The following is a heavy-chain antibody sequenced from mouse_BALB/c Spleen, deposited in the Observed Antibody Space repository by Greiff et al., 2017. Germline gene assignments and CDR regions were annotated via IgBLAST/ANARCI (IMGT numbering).Heavy chain of an antibody. J-gene: IGHJ2*01. CDR3: ARSYGNYDLLDY. V-gene: IGHV3-2*02. CDR2: ISYSGST. CDR1: GYSFTSDYV. D-gene: IGHD2-1*01. Sequence: EVHLVESGPGLVKPSQSLSLTCTVTGYSFTSDYVWYWIRQSPGNKLGWMGYISYSGSTSYNPSLKSRISITRNTSKNQFFLQLNSVTTEDTATYYCARSYGNYDLLDYWGQGTTLTVSS.